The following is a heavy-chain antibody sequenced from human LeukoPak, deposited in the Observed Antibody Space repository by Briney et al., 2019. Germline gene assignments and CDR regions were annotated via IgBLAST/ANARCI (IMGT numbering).Heavy chain of an antibody. Sequence: GGSLRLSCAASGFTFSSYAMSWVRQAPGKGLEWVANIKQDGSEKYYVGSLKGQFTISRDNAKNSLYLQMNSLRAEDTAVYYCARNYYDSSGYYVYWGQGTLVTVSS. J-gene: IGHJ4*02. V-gene: IGHV3-7*01. CDR1: GFTFSSYA. CDR2: IKQDGSEK. CDR3: ARNYYDSSGYYVY. D-gene: IGHD3-22*01.